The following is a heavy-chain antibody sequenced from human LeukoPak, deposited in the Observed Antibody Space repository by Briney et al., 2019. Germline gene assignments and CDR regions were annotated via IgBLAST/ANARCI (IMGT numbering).Heavy chain of an antibody. CDR1: GFTFSSYS. D-gene: IGHD6-19*01. CDR2: ISSSGTYK. CDR3: AKGKGSVAGATNDY. V-gene: IGHV3-21*01. Sequence: GGSLRLSCAVSGFTFSSYSTSWVRQAPGMGLEWVSSISSSGTYKYYADSVKGRFTISRDNAKNSLYLQMNSLRAEDTAVYYCAKGKGSVAGATNDYWGQGTLVTVSS. J-gene: IGHJ4*02.